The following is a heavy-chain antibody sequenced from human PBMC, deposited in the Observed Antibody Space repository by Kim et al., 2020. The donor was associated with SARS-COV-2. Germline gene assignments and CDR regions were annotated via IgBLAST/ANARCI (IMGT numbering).Heavy chain of an antibody. J-gene: IGHJ5*02. Sequence: ASVKVSCKASGYTFTSYGISWVRQAPGQGLEWMGWISAYNGNTNYARKLQGRVTMTTDTSTSTAYMELRSLRSDDTAVYYCARLGLMITFGGVIGNNWFDPWGQGTLVTVSS. V-gene: IGHV1-18*01. CDR2: ISAYNGNT. CDR3: ARLGLMITFGGVIGNNWFDP. D-gene: IGHD3-16*02. CDR1: GYTFTSYG.